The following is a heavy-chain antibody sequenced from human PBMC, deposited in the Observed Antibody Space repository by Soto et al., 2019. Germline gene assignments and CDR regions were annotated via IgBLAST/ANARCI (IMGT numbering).Heavy chain of an antibody. CDR3: AKDMGTGLRYFDWSEPCFDY. J-gene: IGHJ4*02. CDR1: GFTFSNYW. Sequence: GGSLRLSCAVSGFTFSNYWMHWVRQAPGKGLVWVSRINADGSSTSYADSVKGRFTISRDNAKNKLYLQMNSLSADDTAVYYCAKDMGTGLRYFDWSEPCFDYWGQGTLVTVSS. D-gene: IGHD3-9*01. CDR2: INADGSST. V-gene: IGHV3-74*01.